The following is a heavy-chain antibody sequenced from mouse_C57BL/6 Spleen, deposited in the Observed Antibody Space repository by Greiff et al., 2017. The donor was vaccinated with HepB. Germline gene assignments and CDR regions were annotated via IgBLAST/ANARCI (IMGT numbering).Heavy chain of an antibody. CDR3: TYYYGSSYRYFDV. V-gene: IGHV14-1*01. Sequence: VQLQQPGAELVRPGASVKLSCTASGFNIKDYYMHWVKQRPEQGLEWIGRIDPEDGDTEYAPKFQGKATMTADTSSNTAYLQLSSLTSEDTAVYYCTYYYGSSYRYFDVWGTGTTVTVSS. J-gene: IGHJ1*03. D-gene: IGHD1-1*01. CDR1: GFNIKDYY. CDR2: IDPEDGDT.